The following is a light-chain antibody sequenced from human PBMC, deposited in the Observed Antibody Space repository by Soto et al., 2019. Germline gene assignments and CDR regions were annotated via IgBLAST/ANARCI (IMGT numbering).Light chain of an antibody. V-gene: IGKV1-5*03. CDR1: QSISSW. Sequence: DIQMTQSPSTLSASVGDRVTITCRASQSISSWLAWYQQKPGKAPKLLIYKASSLESGVPSRFSGSGSGTEFALTISSMQPDDFAAYYCQQYNSYAFGQGTKMAIK. CDR3: QQYNSYA. J-gene: IGKJ2*01. CDR2: KAS.